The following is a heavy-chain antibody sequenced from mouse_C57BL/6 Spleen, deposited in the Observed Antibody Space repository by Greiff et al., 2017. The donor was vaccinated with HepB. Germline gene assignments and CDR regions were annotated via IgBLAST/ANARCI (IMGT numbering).Heavy chain of an antibody. CDR3: ARGWANWSGYFDY. V-gene: IGHV1-69*01. CDR1: GYTFTSYW. CDR2: IDPSDSYT. J-gene: IGHJ2*01. D-gene: IGHD4-1*01. Sequence: QVQLQQPGAELVMPGASVKLSCKASGYTFTSYWMHWVKQRPGQGLEWIGEIDPSDSYTNYNQKFKGKSTLTVDKSSSTAYMQLSSLTSEDSAVYYCARGWANWSGYFDYWGQGTTLTVSS.